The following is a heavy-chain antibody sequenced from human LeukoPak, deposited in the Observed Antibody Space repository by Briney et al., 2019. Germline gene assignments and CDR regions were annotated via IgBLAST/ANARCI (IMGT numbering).Heavy chain of an antibody. J-gene: IGHJ4*02. D-gene: IGHD3-22*01. CDR1: GYTFNTSG. V-gene: IGHV1-18*01. CDR3: ARGPHERSGYPDD. CDR2: ISPYNGNT. Sequence: ASVKVSCKPSGYTFNTSGITWVRQAPGQGLGWMGWISPYNGNTNYAQKFQGRVTMTTDTSTSTAYMELRSLRSDDTAVYYCARGPHERSGYPDDWGQGTLVTVS.